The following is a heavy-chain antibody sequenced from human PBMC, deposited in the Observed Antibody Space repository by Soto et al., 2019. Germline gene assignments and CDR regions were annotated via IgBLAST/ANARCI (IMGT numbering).Heavy chain of an antibody. Sequence: GGSLRLSCAASGFTFSSYGMHWVRQAPGKGLEWVAVIWYDGSNKYYADSVKGRFTISRDNSKNTLYLQMNSLRAEDTAVYYCAREPPYSWNRTPHYYYYGMDVWGQGTTVTVSS. CDR1: GFTFSSYG. CDR3: AREPPYSWNRTPHYYYYGMDV. CDR2: IWYDGSNK. J-gene: IGHJ6*02. D-gene: IGHD1-20*01. V-gene: IGHV3-33*01.